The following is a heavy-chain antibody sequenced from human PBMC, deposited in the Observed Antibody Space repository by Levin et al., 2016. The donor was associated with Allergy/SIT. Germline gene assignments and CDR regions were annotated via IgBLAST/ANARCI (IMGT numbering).Heavy chain of an antibody. CDR1: GAYVSSSNW. D-gene: IGHD3-9*01. Sequence: SETLSLTCAVSGAYVSSSNWWSWVRQSPGKGLEWIGDLYYSGTINYNPSLKSRVSISVDKSKNEVSLELTSVTAADTAVYYCAGEGNDILTYYGMDVWGQGTTVIVSS. V-gene: IGHV4-4*02. CDR2: LYYSGTI. CDR3: AGEGNDILTYYGMDV. J-gene: IGHJ6*02.